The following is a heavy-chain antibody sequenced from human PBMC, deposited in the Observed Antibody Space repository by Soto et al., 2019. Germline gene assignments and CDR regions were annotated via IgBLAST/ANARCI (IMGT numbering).Heavy chain of an antibody. D-gene: IGHD6-13*01. Sequence: GGSLRLSCAASGFTFSSYGMHWVRQAPGKGLEWVAVISYDGSNKYYADSVKGRFTISRDNSKNTLYLQMNSLRAEDTAVYYCAKLPSFIAAAAPFDYWGQGTLVTAPQ. J-gene: IGHJ4*02. V-gene: IGHV3-30*18. CDR2: ISYDGSNK. CDR3: AKLPSFIAAAAPFDY. CDR1: GFTFSSYG.